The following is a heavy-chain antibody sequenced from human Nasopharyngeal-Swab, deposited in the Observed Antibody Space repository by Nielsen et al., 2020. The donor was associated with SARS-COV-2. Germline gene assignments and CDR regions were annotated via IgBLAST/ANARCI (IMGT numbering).Heavy chain of an antibody. Sequence: GSPKISRAASGFTFTTYSMNWIRQTPGKGLEWVSYSTSSGSYIWYADSVKGRFTISRDNAKNSLFLQMNSLRDEDTAVYYCARDRYCSGGSCPVYFDYWGQGTLVTVSS. D-gene: IGHD2-15*01. J-gene: IGHJ4*02. CDR2: STSSGSYI. CDR3: ARDRYCSGGSCPVYFDY. V-gene: IGHV3-48*02. CDR1: GFTFTTYS.